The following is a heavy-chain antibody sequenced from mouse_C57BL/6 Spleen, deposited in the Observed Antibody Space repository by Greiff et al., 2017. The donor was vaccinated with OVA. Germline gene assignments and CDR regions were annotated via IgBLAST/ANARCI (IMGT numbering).Heavy chain of an antibody. CDR2: ISYSGST. CDR1: GYSITSGYD. V-gene: IGHV3-1*01. Sequence: EVKLQESGPGMVKPSQSLSLTCTVTGYSITSGYDWHWIRHFPGNKLEWMGYISYSGSTNYNPSLKSRIPITHDTSKNHFFLKLNSVTTEDTATYYCAREGGFRGYFDVWGTGTTVTVSS. CDR3: AREGGFRGYFDV. J-gene: IGHJ1*03. D-gene: IGHD3-1*01.